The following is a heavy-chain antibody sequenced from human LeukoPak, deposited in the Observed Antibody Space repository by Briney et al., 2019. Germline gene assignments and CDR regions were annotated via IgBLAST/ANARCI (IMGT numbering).Heavy chain of an antibody. J-gene: IGHJ4*02. CDR2: ISGSGGTA. CDR3: AEKGYYDGSGYYMYYFDH. V-gene: IGHV3-23*01. Sequence: GGSLRLSCAASGFTFSIYAMSWVHQAPGKGLEWVSAISGSGGTAYYADSVKGRFTISRDNSKNTLYLQMNSLRAEDTAVYYCAEKGYYDGSGYYMYYFDHWGQGTLVTVSS. CDR1: GFTFSIYA. D-gene: IGHD3-22*01.